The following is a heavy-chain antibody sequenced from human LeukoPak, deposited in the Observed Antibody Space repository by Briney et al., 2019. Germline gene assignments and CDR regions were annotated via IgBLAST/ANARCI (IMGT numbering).Heavy chain of an antibody. J-gene: IGHJ4*02. V-gene: IGHV3-74*01. Sequence: PGGSLRLSCAASGFILNSFWMHWVRQAPGKGLVWVSRINSDGSSTSYADSVKGRFTISRDNAKNTLYLQMNSLRVEDTAVYYCARGTGLGELSDYWGQGTLVTVSS. CDR1: GFILNSFW. D-gene: IGHD3-10*01. CDR3: ARGTGLGELSDY. CDR2: INSDGSST.